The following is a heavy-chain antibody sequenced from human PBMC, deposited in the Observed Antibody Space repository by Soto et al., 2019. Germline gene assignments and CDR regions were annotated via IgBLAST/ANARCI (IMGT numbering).Heavy chain of an antibody. CDR1: GGSISSGGYY. D-gene: IGHD6-19*01. CDR3: ARDYPYSSGLSFDY. J-gene: IGHJ4*02. Sequence: SETLSLTCTVSGGSISSGGYYWSCIRQHPGKGLEWIGYIYYSGSTYYNPSLKSRVTISVDTSKNQFSLKLSSVTAADTAVYYCARDYPYSSGLSFDYWGQGTLVTVSS. CDR2: IYYSGST. V-gene: IGHV4-31*03.